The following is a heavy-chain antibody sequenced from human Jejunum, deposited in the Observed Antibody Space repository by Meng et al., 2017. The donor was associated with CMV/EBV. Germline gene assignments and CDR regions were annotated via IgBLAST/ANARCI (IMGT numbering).Heavy chain of an antibody. V-gene: IGHV4-39*01. Sequence: GQGLETSSGALSPTGTLSGACTGSSSSSWGYIRSRTGEGLGWGGRLIYSGNYYYTSSLKTRVTIRVATSKNPSTLQLSAKPAADTAVYNSAKHCPARTFDYWGQGTLVTVSS. CDR2: LIYSGNY. J-gene: IGHJ4*02. CDR1: GACTGSSSSS. CDR3: AKHCPARTFDY.